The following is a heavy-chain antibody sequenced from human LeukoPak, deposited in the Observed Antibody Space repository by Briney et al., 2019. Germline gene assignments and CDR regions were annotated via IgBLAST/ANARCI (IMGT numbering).Heavy chain of an antibody. CDR2: ILVSGANT. V-gene: IGHV3-23*01. Sequence: PGGSLRLSCVASGFTFSAYAMAWVRQAPGKGLDWVSTILVSGANTFYADSVKGRFTISGDDSKNTLYLQMDSLGAEDTALYYCAKDKISGTVDYWGQGTLVTVSS. CDR3: AKDKISGTVDY. D-gene: IGHD6-13*01. J-gene: IGHJ4*02. CDR1: GFTFSAYA.